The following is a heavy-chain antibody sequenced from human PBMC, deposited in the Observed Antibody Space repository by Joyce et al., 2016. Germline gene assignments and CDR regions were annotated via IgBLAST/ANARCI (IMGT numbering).Heavy chain of an antibody. D-gene: IGHD3-10*01. J-gene: IGHJ2*01. CDR1: GGSISSETYF. CDR2: IYYRGRT. CDR3: ARGRYVSGTSHNWYFDL. V-gene: IGHV4-31*03. Sequence: QVQLQESGPGLVKPSQTLSLTCSVSGGSISSETYFWSWIRQHPGKGLEWVAYIYYRGRTYFNPSIKGRVSISVDTSQNHFSLNLRSATAADTALYYCARGRYVSGTSHNWYFDLWGRDTLVTVSS.